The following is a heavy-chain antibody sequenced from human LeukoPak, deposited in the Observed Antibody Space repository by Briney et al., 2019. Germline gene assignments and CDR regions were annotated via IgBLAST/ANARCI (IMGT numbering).Heavy chain of an antibody. Sequence: GRSLRLSCAASGFTFDDYAMHWVRQAPGKGLEWVSGISWNSGSIGYADSVKGRFTISRDNAKNSLYLQMNSLRAEDTASYYCAKDLSPEVRNWFDPWGQGTLVTVSS. CDR3: AKDLSPEVRNWFDP. J-gene: IGHJ5*02. D-gene: IGHD3-16*02. CDR1: GFTFDDYA. CDR2: ISWNSGSI. V-gene: IGHV3-9*01.